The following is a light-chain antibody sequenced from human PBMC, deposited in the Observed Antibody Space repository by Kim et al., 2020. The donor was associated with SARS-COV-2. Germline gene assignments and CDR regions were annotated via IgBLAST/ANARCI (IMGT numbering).Light chain of an antibody. Sequence: QSALTQPASVSGSPGQSITISCTGSSSDIGDYSYVSWYLQHPGKAPKLMIYNVDKRPSGVSDRFSGSKSGNTASLTISGLQAEDEADYYCSSYTSSTNPGFGGGTKVTVL. CDR1: SSDIGDYSY. V-gene: IGLV2-14*03. CDR2: NVD. J-gene: IGLJ3*02. CDR3: SSYTSSTNPG.